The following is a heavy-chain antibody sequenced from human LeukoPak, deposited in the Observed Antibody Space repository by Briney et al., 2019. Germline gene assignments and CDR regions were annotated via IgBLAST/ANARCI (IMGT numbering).Heavy chain of an antibody. V-gene: IGHV1-2*02. CDR3: AATKRYSSSWYGTLDY. D-gene: IGHD6-13*01. CDR1: GYTFTGYY. J-gene: IGHJ4*02. Sequence: ASVKVSCKASGYTFTGYYMHWVRQAPGQGLEWMGWINPNSGGTNYAQKFQGRVTMTRDTSISTAYMELSRLRSDDTAAYYCAATKRYSSSWYGTLDYWGQGTLVTVSS. CDR2: INPNSGGT.